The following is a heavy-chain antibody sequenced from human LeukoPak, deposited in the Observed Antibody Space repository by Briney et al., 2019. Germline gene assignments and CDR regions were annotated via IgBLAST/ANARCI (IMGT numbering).Heavy chain of an antibody. V-gene: IGHV3-66*01. Sequence: PGGSLRLSCAASGFTASSNYMSWVRQAPGKGLEWVSVIYSGGSTYYADSVKGRFTISRDNSKNTLYLQMNSLRAEDTAVYYCARDYYDSSGYYPYYFDYWGQGTLVTVSS. J-gene: IGHJ4*02. CDR3: ARDYYDSSGYYPYYFDY. CDR1: GFTASSNY. D-gene: IGHD3-22*01. CDR2: IYSGGST.